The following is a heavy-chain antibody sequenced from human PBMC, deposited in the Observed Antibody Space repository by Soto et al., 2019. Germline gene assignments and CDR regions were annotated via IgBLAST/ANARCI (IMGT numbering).Heavy chain of an antibody. Sequence: SATLSLTCAVYGGSFSGYYWSWIRQPPGKGLEWIGEINHSGSTNYNPSLKSRVTISVDTSKNQFSLKLSSVTAADTAVYYCARMYDILTGGNDYWGQGTLVTVSS. V-gene: IGHV4-34*01. D-gene: IGHD3-9*01. CDR3: ARMYDILTGGNDY. CDR1: GGSFSGYY. CDR2: INHSGST. J-gene: IGHJ4*02.